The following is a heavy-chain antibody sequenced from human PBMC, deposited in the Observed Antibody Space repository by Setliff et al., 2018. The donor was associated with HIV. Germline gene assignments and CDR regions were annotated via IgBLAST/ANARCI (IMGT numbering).Heavy chain of an antibody. CDR3: ARGKIPSWRLTMFDF. V-gene: IGHV1-8*01. D-gene: IGHD1-1*01. Sequence: ASVKVSCKASGYDFKIYDINWVRQVAGQGLEWMGWINPGTGNTGYPQNFSGRVTMTSNTSINTVYMELSSLRSEDTAIYFCARGKIPSWRLTMFDFWGQGTPVTVSS. J-gene: IGHJ4*02. CDR1: GYDFKIYD. CDR2: INPGTGNT.